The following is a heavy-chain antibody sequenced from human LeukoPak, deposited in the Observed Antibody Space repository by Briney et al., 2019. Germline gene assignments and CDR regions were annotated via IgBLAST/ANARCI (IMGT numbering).Heavy chain of an antibody. CDR2: IYTSGST. V-gene: IGHV4-4*07. CDR3: ARGGYCSSTSCYKGEWFDP. CDR1: GGSISSYY. Sequence: SETLSLTCTVSGGSISSYYWSWIRQPAGKGLEWIGRIYTSGSTNYNPSLKSRVTMSVDTSKNQFSLKLSSVTAADTAVYYCARGGYCSSTSCYKGEWFDPWGQGTLITVSS. J-gene: IGHJ5*02. D-gene: IGHD2-2*02.